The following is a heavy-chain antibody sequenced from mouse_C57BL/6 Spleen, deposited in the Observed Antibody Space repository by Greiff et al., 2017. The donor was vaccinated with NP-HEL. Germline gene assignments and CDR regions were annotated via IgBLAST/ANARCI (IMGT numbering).Heavy chain of an antibody. CDR2: IYPSDSET. CDR1: GYTFTSYW. V-gene: IGHV1-61*01. CDR3: ARKSHYSDY. D-gene: IGHD2-12*01. Sequence: QVQLQQPGAELVRPGSSVKLSCKASGYTFTSYWMDWVKQRPGQGLEWIGNIYPSDSETHYNQKFKDKATLTVDKSSSTAYMQLSSLTSEDSAVYYCARKSHYSDYWGQGTTLTVSS. J-gene: IGHJ2*01.